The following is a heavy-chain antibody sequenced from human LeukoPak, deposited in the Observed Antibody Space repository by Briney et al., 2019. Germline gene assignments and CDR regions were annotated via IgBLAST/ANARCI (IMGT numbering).Heavy chain of an antibody. CDR2: IYYSGDT. V-gene: IGHV4-59*08. J-gene: IGHJ4*02. D-gene: IGHD5-12*01. CDR1: GGSIRSYY. Sequence: SETLSLTCTVPGGSIRSYYWSWIRQPPGKGLGYIGYIYYSGDTNYNPSLKSRVTISVNTSKNQFSLKLTSVTATDTAVYYCARHPPRGSSGFAFDYWGQGALVTVSS. CDR3: ARHPPRGSSGFAFDY.